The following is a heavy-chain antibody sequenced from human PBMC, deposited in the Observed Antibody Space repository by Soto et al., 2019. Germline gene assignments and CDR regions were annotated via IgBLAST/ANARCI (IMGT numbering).Heavy chain of an antibody. V-gene: IGHV3-7*01. CDR3: ARDHSRRIAAAFDY. D-gene: IGHD6-13*01. J-gene: IGHJ4*02. Sequence: GGALRLSCAASGFTFSSYWMSWVRQAPGKGLEWVANIKQDGSEKYYVDSVKGRFTISRDNAKNSLYLQMNSLRAEDTAVYYCARDHSRRIAAAFDYWGQGTLVTVSS. CDR2: IKQDGSEK. CDR1: GFTFSSYW.